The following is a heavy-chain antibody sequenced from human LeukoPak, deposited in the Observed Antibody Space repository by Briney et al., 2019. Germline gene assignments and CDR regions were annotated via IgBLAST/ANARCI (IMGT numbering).Heavy chain of an antibody. V-gene: IGHV3-48*03. D-gene: IGHD3-22*01. Sequence: GGSLRLSCAASGFTFSSYEMNWVRQAPGKGLEWVSYISSSGSTIYYADSVKGRFTISRDNAKNSLYLQMNSLRAEDTAVYYCARERYYYDSSGYLFDYWGQGTLVTVSS. CDR3: ARERYYYDSSGYLFDY. J-gene: IGHJ4*02. CDR2: ISSSGSTI. CDR1: GFTFSSYE.